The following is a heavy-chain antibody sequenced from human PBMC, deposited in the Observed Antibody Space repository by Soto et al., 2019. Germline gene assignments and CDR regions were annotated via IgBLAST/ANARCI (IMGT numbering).Heavy chain of an antibody. V-gene: IGHV1-69*13. CDR1: GGTFSSYA. CDR3: ARGSQRVATPGTYHRLVESQPRTGYYYYGMDV. J-gene: IGHJ6*02. Sequence: GASVKVSCKASGGTFSSYAISWVRQAPGQGLEWMGGIIPIFGTANYAQKFQGRVTITADESTSTAYMELSSLRSEDTAVYYCARGSQRVATPGTYHRLVESQPRTGYYYYGMDVWGPGTTVTVSS. CDR2: IIPIFGTA. D-gene: IGHD3-10*01.